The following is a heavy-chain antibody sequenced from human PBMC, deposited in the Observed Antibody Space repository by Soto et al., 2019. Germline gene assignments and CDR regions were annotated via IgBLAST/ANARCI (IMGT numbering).Heavy chain of an antibody. J-gene: IGHJ6*04. CDR1: GFTFSSYS. D-gene: IGHD2-2*01. Sequence: GGSLRLSCAASGFTFSSYSRNWVRQAPGKGLEWVSYISSSSSTIYYADSVKGRFTISRDNAKNSLYLQMNSLRAEDTAVYYCGLTPDIVVVPAAISGLDVWGKGTTVTVSS. CDR3: GLTPDIVVVPAAISGLDV. CDR2: ISSSSSTI. V-gene: IGHV3-48*01.